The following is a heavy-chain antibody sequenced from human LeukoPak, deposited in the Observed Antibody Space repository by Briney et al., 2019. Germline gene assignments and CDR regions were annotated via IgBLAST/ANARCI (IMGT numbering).Heavy chain of an antibody. D-gene: IGHD3-22*01. J-gene: IGHJ4*01. CDR3: ASPPADYYDSRDYFDY. CDR1: GGTFSSYV. V-gene: IGHV1-69*04. CDR2: IIPILGIA. Sequence: SVRLSCKASGGTFSSYVISWVRRAPGQGLEWMGRIIPILGIANYAQKFQGRVTITADKSTSTAYMELSSLRSEDTAVYYCASPPADYYDSRDYFDYWGQESLVSVSS.